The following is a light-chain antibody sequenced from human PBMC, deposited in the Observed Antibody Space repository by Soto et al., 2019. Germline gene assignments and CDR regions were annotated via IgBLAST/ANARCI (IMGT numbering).Light chain of an antibody. Sequence: IQRTQSPWSLSASVGEIVTITCRASQGIRSGLGWYQQKPGKAPKRLIDAASSLQSGVPSRFSGRGSGTDFTLTITSLQPEDFATYFCQQGYGHPIPFGQGTRPEIK. CDR3: QQGYGHPIP. CDR1: QGIRSG. J-gene: IGKJ5*01. V-gene: IGKV1-39*01. CDR2: AAS.